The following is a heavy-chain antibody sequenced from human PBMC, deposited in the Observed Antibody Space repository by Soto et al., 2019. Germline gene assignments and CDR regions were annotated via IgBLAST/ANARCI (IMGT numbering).Heavy chain of an antibody. Sequence: PGGALRRSCVASESSRRSYTMNWVRQAPGKGLEWISYISSSGGYRYYADSVKGRFIISRDNAKNSLYLQMNTLRAEDTAVYYCASLGGYCCGGSCYPDYYGLDVWGQGTTFTVAS. D-gene: IGHD2-15*01. CDR2: ISSSGGYR. CDR3: ASLGGYCCGGSCYPDYYGLDV. J-gene: IGHJ6*01. CDR1: ESSRRSYT. V-gene: IGHV3-21*01.